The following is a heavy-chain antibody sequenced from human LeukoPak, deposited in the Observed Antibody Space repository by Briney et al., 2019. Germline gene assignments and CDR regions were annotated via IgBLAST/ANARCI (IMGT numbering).Heavy chain of an antibody. Sequence: GGSLRLSYAASGFTFSSYSMNWVRQAPGKGLEWVSYISSSSSTIYYADSVKGRFTISRDNAKNSLYLQMNSLRAEDTAVYYCARDVSGTSTDFWSGYYDYFDYWGQGTLVTVSS. J-gene: IGHJ4*02. V-gene: IGHV3-48*01. CDR1: GFTFSSYS. D-gene: IGHD3-3*01. CDR3: ARDVSGTSTDFWSGYYDYFDY. CDR2: ISSSSSTI.